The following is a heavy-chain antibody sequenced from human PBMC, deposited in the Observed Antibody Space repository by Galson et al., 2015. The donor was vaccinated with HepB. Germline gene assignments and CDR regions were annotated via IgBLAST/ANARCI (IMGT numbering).Heavy chain of an antibody. Sequence: QSGAEVKKPGESLKISCEGSGYSFTNYWIVWVRQMPGKGLEWMGIIYPGDSDTRYSPSFQGQVTISADKSISTAYLQWNSLKASDTAMYYCARALRNMVTTFWYFDLWGRGTLVTVSS. CDR2: IYPGDSDT. V-gene: IGHV5-51*03. J-gene: IGHJ2*01. CDR3: ARALRNMVTTFWYFDL. CDR1: GYSFTNYW. D-gene: IGHD4-17*01.